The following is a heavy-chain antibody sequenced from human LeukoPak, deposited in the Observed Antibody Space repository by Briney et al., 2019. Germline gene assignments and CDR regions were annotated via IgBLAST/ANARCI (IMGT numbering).Heavy chain of an antibody. Sequence: GGSLRLSCAASGFTFSSYSMNWVRQAPGKGLKWVSATSSSDAGTYYADSVRGRFTISRDNAKNSLYLQMNSLRAEDTAVYYCARDGWAWDTAMMTYYFDYWGQGALVTVSS. CDR3: ARDGWAWDTAMMTYYFDY. D-gene: IGHD5-18*01. CDR2: TSSSDAGT. J-gene: IGHJ4*02. V-gene: IGHV3-21*06. CDR1: GFTFSSYS.